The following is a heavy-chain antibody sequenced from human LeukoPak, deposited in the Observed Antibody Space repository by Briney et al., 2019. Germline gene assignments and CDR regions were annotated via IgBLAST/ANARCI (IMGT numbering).Heavy chain of an antibody. Sequence: SETLSLTCTVSGCSISSYYWSWIRQPPGKGLEWIGYIYTSGSTTYNPSLKSRVTISVDTSKNQFSLKLSSVTAADTAVYYCARSPMTTVTKTYYYYYMDVWGKGTTVTVSS. D-gene: IGHD4-17*01. CDR3: ARSPMTTVTKTYYYYYMDV. J-gene: IGHJ6*03. CDR1: GCSISSYY. V-gene: IGHV4-4*09. CDR2: IYTSGST.